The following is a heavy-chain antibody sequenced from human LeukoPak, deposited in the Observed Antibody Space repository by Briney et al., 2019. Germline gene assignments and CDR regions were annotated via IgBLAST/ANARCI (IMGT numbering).Heavy chain of an antibody. CDR2: IYYSGST. CDR3: ARPRRKTIAARKDAFDI. CDR1: GGSISSYY. D-gene: IGHD6-13*01. J-gene: IGHJ3*02. V-gene: IGHV4-59*12. Sequence: SETLSLTCTVSGGSISSYYWSWIRQPPGKGLEWIGYIYYSGSTNYNPSLKSRVTISVDTSKNQFSLKLSSVTAADTAVYYCARPRRKTIAARKDAFDIWGQGTMVTVSS.